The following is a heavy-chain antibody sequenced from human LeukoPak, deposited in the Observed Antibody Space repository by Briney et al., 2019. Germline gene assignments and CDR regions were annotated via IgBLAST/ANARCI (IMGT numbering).Heavy chain of an antibody. CDR1: GFTFSTYA. CDR3: AKVFYRPTMIAVITKGYFDY. Sequence: GGSLRLSCATSGFTFSTYAMSWVRQAPGKGLEWASAISGSGGRTYYADSLKGRFTISRDNSKNTLYLQMNSLRAEDTAVYYCAKVFYRPTMIAVITKGYFDYWGQGTLVTVSS. CDR2: ISGSGGRT. V-gene: IGHV3-23*01. J-gene: IGHJ4*02. D-gene: IGHD3-22*01.